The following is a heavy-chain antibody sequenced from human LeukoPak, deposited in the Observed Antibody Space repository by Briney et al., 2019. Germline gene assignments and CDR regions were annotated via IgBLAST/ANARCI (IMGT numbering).Heavy chain of an antibody. D-gene: IGHD5-18*01. J-gene: IGHJ6*03. CDR1: GYSFTSYW. V-gene: IGHV5-51*01. CDR2: IYPGDSGT. CDR3: ARLDTAMASYYYYYMDV. Sequence: GESLKISCKGSGYSFTSYWIGWVRQMPGKGLEWMGIIYPGDSGTRYSPSFQGQVTISADKSISTAYLQWSSLKASDTAMYYCARLDTAMASYYYYYMDVWGKGTTVTVSS.